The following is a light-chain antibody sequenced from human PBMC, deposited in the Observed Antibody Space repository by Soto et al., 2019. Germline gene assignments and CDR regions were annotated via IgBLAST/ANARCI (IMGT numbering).Light chain of an antibody. Sequence: DIQMPQSPSSLSASVGDRVTISCRASPSISIYLNWYQHKAGKAPKLLIYTASRLQSGVPSRFSGSGSGTDFTLTISSLQPEDYASYYCQQSYSTPFTFGQGTKVDIK. CDR1: PSISIY. CDR3: QQSYSTPFT. CDR2: TAS. J-gene: IGKJ1*01. V-gene: IGKV1-39*01.